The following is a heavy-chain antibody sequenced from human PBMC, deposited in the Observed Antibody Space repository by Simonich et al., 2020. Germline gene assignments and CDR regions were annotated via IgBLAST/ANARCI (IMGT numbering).Heavy chain of an antibody. D-gene: IGHD6-6*01. CDR2: INPNSGGT. CDR1: GSTFTGYY. Sequence: QVQLVQSGAEVKKPGASVKVSCKASGSTFTGYYMHWVHQAPGQGLGCVGGINPNSGGTNYAQSLQGRVTMTRDTSISTAYMELSRLRSDDTAVYYCARDRAARYYYYYYMDVWGKGTTVTVSS. CDR3: ARDRAARYYYYYYMDV. V-gene: IGHV1-2*02. J-gene: IGHJ6*03.